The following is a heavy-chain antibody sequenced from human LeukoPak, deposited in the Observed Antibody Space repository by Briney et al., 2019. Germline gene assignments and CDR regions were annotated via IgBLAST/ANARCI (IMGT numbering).Heavy chain of an antibody. CDR2: ISSSGNTI. CDR1: GFTFSSYE. V-gene: IGHV3-48*03. Sequence: PGGSLRLSCAASGFTFSSYEMNWVRQAPGKGLEWVSYISSSGNTIYYADSVKGRFTISRDNAKNSLYLQMNSLRAEDTAVYYCAGRHNSDYWGQGTLVTVSS. D-gene: IGHD1-20*01. J-gene: IGHJ4*02. CDR3: AGRHNSDY.